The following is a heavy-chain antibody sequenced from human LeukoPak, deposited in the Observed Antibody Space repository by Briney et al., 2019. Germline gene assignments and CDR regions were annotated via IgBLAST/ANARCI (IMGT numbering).Heavy chain of an antibody. J-gene: IGHJ5*02. V-gene: IGHV5-51*03. D-gene: IGHD3-3*01. CDR2: IYPGDSDT. CDR3: ARRGIGFIDFWSGSNWFDP. Sequence: KPGESLKISCKGSGYSFTSYWIGWVRQMPGKGLEWMGIIYPGDSDTRYSPSSQGQVTISADKSISTAYLQWSSLKASDTAMYYCARRGIGFIDFWSGSNWFDPWGQGTLVTVSS. CDR1: GYSFTSYW.